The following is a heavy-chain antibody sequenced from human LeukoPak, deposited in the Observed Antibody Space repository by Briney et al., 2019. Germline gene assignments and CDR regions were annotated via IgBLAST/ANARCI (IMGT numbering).Heavy chain of an antibody. CDR2: IFTTGST. CDR1: GGFVSTYY. V-gene: IGHV4-4*07. D-gene: IGHD3-10*01. J-gene: IGHJ5*01. Sequence: SETLSLTCTVSGGFVSTYYWTWIRQPAGKGLEWIGRIFTTGSTNYNPSLMSRVTMSIDTSKSQFYLKFRSVTAADTAVYYCARGDGSTMARGVSRYGWFDSWGQGALVTVSS. CDR3: ARGDGSTMARGVSRYGWFDS.